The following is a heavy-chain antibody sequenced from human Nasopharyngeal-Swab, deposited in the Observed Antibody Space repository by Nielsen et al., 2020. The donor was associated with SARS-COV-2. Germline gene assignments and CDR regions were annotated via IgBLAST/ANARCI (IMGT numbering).Heavy chain of an antibody. CDR1: GYTFTSYD. CDR3: ARGGGRYSSDWYHPPYYYYGMDV. Sequence: ASVKVSCKASGYTFTSYDINWVRQATGQGLEWMGWMNPNSGNTGYAQKFQGRVTMTRNTSISTAYMELSSLRSEDTAVYYCARGGGRYSSDWYHPPYYYYGMDVWGQGTTVTVSS. CDR2: MNPNSGNT. D-gene: IGHD6-19*01. V-gene: IGHV1-8*01. J-gene: IGHJ6*02.